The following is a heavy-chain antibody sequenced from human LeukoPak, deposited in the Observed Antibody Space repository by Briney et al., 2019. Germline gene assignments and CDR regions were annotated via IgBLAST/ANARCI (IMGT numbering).Heavy chain of an antibody. Sequence: GGSLRLSCAASGFTFSSYSMNWVRQAPGKGLEWVSTLSDTDTHYADSVKGRFTISRDNSRNTLYLQMNSLRGEDTAVYYCAKYLSRHFDYWGLGTLVTVSS. V-gene: IGHV3-23*01. CDR1: GFTFSSYS. CDR2: LSDTDT. CDR3: AKYLSRHFDY. D-gene: IGHD2/OR15-2a*01. J-gene: IGHJ4*02.